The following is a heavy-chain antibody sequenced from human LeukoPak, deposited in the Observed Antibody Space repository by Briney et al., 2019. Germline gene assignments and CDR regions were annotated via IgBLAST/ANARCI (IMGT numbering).Heavy chain of an antibody. CDR3: ARVEDGDYVFDY. CDR1: GYSLSSGYY. J-gene: IGHJ4*02. V-gene: IGHV4-38-2*01. D-gene: IGHD4-17*01. Sequence: SETLSLTCAVSGYSLSSGYYWGWIRPPPGKGREGIGSIYHSGSTYYNPSLKRRVTISVDTSKNQFSLKLSSVTAADTAVYYCARVEDGDYVFDYWGQGTLVTVSS. CDR2: IYHSGST.